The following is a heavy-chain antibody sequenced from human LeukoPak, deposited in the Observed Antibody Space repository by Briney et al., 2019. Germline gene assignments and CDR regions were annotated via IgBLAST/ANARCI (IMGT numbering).Heavy chain of an antibody. D-gene: IGHD6-19*01. Sequence: GGSLRLSCAASGFTFSSYIMTWVRQAPGKGLGWISSIDESGGSTYYADSVKGQFTISRDNSQSSLYLEMNSLRAEDTAVYYCARGSTGWPYYLDYWGQGTLVTVSS. V-gene: IGHV3-23*01. CDR1: GFTFSSYI. J-gene: IGHJ4*02. CDR2: IDESGGST. CDR3: ARGSTGWPYYLDY.